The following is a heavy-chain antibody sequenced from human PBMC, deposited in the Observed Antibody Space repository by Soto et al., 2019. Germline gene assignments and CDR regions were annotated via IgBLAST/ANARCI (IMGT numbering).Heavy chain of an antibody. Sequence: GGFLRLSCAASGFSFSSFWMDWVRQAPGKGLEWVANISPDGGEKHYVDSVKGRFTISRDNAKNSLYLQMSSLTAEDSALYYCSRSLNSWGQGTQVTVSS. CDR1: GFSFSSFW. J-gene: IGHJ5*02. V-gene: IGHV3-7*01. CDR2: ISPDGGEK. CDR3: SRSLNS.